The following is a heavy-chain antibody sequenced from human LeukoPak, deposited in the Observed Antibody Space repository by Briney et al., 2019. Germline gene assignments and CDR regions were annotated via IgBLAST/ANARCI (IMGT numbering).Heavy chain of an antibody. V-gene: IGHV1-18*01. D-gene: IGHD3-10*01. CDR1: GYTFTSYG. CDR2: ISAYNGNT. Sequence: EASVKVSCKASGYTFTSYGISWVRQAPGQGLEWMGWISAYNGNTNYAQKLQGRVTMTTDTSTSTAYTELRSLRSDDTAVYYCARAFYYGSGSYYDYWGQGTLVTVSS. J-gene: IGHJ4*02. CDR3: ARAFYYGSGSYYDY.